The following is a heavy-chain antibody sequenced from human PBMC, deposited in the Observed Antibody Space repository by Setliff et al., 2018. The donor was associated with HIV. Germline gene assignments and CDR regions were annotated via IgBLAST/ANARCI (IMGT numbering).Heavy chain of an antibody. CDR2: INEDGSEK. D-gene: IGHD3-10*01. J-gene: IGHJ4*02. Sequence: GGSLRLSCAASAFTFRTHWMSWVRQAPGKGLEWVANINEDGSEKTYVDSVKGRFTMSRDNAKNLVYLEMNSLKVEDTAVYYCARDATRGGDFDFWGQGTLVTVSS. V-gene: IGHV3-7*01. CDR3: ARDATRGGDFDF. CDR1: AFTFRTHW.